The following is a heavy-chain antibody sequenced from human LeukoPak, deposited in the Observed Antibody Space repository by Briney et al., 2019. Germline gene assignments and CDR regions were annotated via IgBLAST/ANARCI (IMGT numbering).Heavy chain of an antibody. CDR1: GFTFSSYA. J-gene: IGHJ4*02. D-gene: IGHD6-19*01. CDR2: ISYDGSNK. Sequence: GGSLRLSCAASGFTFSSYAMHWVRQAPGKGLEWVAVISYDGSNKYYADSVKGRFTISRDNSKNTLYLQMNSLRAEDTAVYYCAKGRTRIAVTALDYWGQGTLVTVSS. V-gene: IGHV3-30*04. CDR3: AKGRTRIAVTALDY.